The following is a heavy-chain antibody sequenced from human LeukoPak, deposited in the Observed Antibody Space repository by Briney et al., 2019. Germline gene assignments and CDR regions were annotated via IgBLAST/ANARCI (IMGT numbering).Heavy chain of an antibody. D-gene: IGHD2-2*01. V-gene: IGHV3-11*04. CDR1: GFTFSDYY. J-gene: IGHJ4*02. Sequence: GGSLRLSCAASGFTFSDYYMSWIRKAPVKGLEWVSYISSSGSTIYYADSVKGRFTISRDNAKNSLYLQMNSLRAEDTAVYYCARGRLLSYYFDYWGQGTLVTVSS. CDR3: ARGRLLSYYFDY. CDR2: ISSSGSTI.